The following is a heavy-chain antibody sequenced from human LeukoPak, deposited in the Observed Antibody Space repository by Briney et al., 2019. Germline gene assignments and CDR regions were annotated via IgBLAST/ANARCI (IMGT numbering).Heavy chain of an antibody. D-gene: IGHD1-26*01. J-gene: IGHJ4*02. Sequence: SQTLSLTRAISGDSVSSNSAAWHWIRQSPSRGLEWLGRTYYRSKWYYDYAVAVKSRISINPDTSKNQFSLQLSSVTPEDTAVYYCARDPVGGSTIFDYWGQGTLVTVSS. CDR2: TYYRSKWYY. CDR1: GDSVSSNSAA. V-gene: IGHV6-1*01. CDR3: ARDPVGGSTIFDY.